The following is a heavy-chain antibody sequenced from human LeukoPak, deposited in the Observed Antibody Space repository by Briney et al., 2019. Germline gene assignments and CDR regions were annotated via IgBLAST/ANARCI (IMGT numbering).Heavy chain of an antibody. CDR3: ARVNHIVVVTAIRDHDAFDI. Sequence: GASVKVSCKASGYTFTSYGISWVRQAPGQGLEWMGWISAYNGNTNYAQKLQGRVTMTTDTSTSTAYMELRSLRSDDTAVYYCARVNHIVVVTAIRDHDAFDIWGQGTMVTVSS. D-gene: IGHD2-21*02. V-gene: IGHV1-18*01. J-gene: IGHJ3*02. CDR1: GYTFTSYG. CDR2: ISAYNGNT.